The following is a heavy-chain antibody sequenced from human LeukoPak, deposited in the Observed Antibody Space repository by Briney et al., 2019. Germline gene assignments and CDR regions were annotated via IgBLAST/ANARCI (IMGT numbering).Heavy chain of an antibody. CDR2: TNEDGSIT. Sequence: GGTLRLSCAASGFTFSTYWMHWVCQIPGKPPVWVSRTNEDGSITDYAESVQGRFTISRDNARNPLYLHMNSLRVEDTAAYYCARDLGGVGSDWGQGTLVTVSS. J-gene: IGHJ4*02. CDR1: GFTFSTYW. CDR3: ARDLGGVGSD. V-gene: IGHV3-74*01. D-gene: IGHD1-26*01.